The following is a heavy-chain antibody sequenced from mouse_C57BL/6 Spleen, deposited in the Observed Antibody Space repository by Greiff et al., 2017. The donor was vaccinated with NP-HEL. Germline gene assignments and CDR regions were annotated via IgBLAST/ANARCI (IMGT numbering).Heavy chain of an antibody. Sequence: QVQLQQSGPGLVRPGVSVKISCKGSGYTFTDYAMHWVKQSPAKSLEWIGVISTYYGDASYNQKFKDQATMTVDKSSSTAYMELARLTSEDSAVYYCARSSYGTVAYWGQGTLVTVSA. CDR2: ISTYYGDA. V-gene: IGHV1-67*01. CDR3: ARSSYGTVAY. J-gene: IGHJ3*01. CDR1: GYTFTDYA. D-gene: IGHD1-1*01.